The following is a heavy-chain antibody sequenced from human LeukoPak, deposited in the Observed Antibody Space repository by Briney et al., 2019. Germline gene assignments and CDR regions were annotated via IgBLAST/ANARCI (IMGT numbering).Heavy chain of an antibody. V-gene: IGHV1-69*06. CDR1: GYTFTNYD. CDR3: ASGYSGYDSNYYYYMDV. J-gene: IGHJ6*03. Sequence: GASVKVSCKASGYTFTNYDISWVRQAPGQGLEWMGGIIPIFGTANYAQKFQGRVTITADKSTSTAYMELSSLRSEDTAVYYCASGYSGYDSNYYYYMDVWGKGTTVTVSS. CDR2: IIPIFGTA. D-gene: IGHD5-12*01.